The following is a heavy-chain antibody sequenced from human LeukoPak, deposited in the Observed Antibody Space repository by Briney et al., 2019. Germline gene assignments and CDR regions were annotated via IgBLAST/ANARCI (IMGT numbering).Heavy chain of an antibody. D-gene: IGHD4-17*01. CDR1: GFTFSNYA. V-gene: IGHV3-23*01. J-gene: IGHJ3*01. CDR3: AKDPNGDYIGAFDF. Sequence: PGGSLRLSCAGSGFTFSNYAMIWVRQAPGKGLEWVSAIKGSGSNTKYADSVTGRFTISRDNSKNMLYLQMNSLTADDTAIYYCAKDPNGDYIGAFDFGGQGTMVTVSS. CDR2: IKGSGSNT.